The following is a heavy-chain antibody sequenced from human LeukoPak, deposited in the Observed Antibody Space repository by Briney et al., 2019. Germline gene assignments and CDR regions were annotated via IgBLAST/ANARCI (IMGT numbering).Heavy chain of an antibody. Sequence: GGSLRLSCAASGFTFSSYAMSWVRQAPGKGLEWVSAISGSGGSTYYADSVKGRFTISRDNAKNSLYLQMNSLRAEDTAVYYCARDDLAVAGTADYFDYWGQGTLVTVSS. V-gene: IGHV3-23*01. CDR2: ISGSGGST. CDR1: GFTFSSYA. J-gene: IGHJ4*02. D-gene: IGHD6-19*01. CDR3: ARDDLAVAGTADYFDY.